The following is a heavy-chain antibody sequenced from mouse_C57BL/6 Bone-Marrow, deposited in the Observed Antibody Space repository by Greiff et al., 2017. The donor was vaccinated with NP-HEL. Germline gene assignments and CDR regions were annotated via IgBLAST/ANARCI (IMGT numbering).Heavy chain of an antibody. CDR2: IYPRDGST. Sequence: VQLQQSDAELVKPGASVKISCKVSGYTFTDHTIHWMKQRPEQGLEWIGYIYPRDGSTKYNEKFKGKATLTADKSSSSAYMQLNSLTAEDSAVYFCASEIYDGYSSGFDYWGQGTTLTVSS. CDR1: GYTFTDHT. J-gene: IGHJ2*01. CDR3: ASEIYDGYSSGFDY. V-gene: IGHV1-78*01. D-gene: IGHD2-3*01.